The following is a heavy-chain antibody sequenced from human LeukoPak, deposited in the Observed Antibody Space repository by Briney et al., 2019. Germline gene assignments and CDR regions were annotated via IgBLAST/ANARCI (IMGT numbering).Heavy chain of an antibody. D-gene: IGHD1-26*01. Sequence: GGSLRLSCAASGFTFSSYWMSWVHQAPRRGLEWVAYIKQDGSEKYYVDSVKGRFTISRDNTESSLYLQMNSLRAEDSAVYYCARVGLKGATTIRSSDYWGQGTLVTVSS. CDR2: IKQDGSEK. J-gene: IGHJ4*02. CDR3: ARVGLKGATTIRSSDY. CDR1: GFTFSSYW. V-gene: IGHV3-7*01.